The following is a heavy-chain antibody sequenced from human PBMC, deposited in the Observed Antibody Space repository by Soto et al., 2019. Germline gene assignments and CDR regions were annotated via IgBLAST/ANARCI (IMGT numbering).Heavy chain of an antibody. D-gene: IGHD2-15*01. CDR3: ARVGPIVVVVAATYRLDP. J-gene: IGHJ5*02. CDR1: GGSFSGYY. CDR2: INHSGST. V-gene: IGHV4-34*01. Sequence: SETLSLTCAVYGGSFSGYYWSWIRQPPGKGLEWIGEINHSGSTNYNPSLKSRVTISVDTSKNQFSLKLSSVTAADTAVYYCARVGPIVVVVAATYRLDPWGQGTLVTVSS.